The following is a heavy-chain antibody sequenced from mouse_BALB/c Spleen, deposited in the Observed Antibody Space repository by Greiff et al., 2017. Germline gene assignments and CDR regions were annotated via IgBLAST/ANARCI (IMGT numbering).Heavy chain of an antibody. CDR3: ARRIYYGNYDYYAMDY. J-gene: IGHJ4*01. Sequence: EVKVVESGGGLVKPGGSLKLSCAASGFTFSSYAMSWVRQTPEKRLEWVATISSGGSYTYYPDSVKGRFTISRDNAKNTLYLQMSSLRSEDTAMYYCARRIYYGNYDYYAMDYWGQGTSVTVSS. D-gene: IGHD2-1*01. CDR1: GFTFSSYA. V-gene: IGHV5-9-3*01. CDR2: ISSGGSYT.